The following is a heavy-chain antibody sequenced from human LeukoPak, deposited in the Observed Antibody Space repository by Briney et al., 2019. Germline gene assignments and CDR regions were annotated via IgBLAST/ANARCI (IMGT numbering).Heavy chain of an antibody. V-gene: IGHV3-30-3*01. CDR2: ISYDGSNK. J-gene: IGHJ6*02. CDR3: ARDYGDYDYYYYGMDV. CDR1: GFTFSSYA. Sequence: GGSLRLSCAASGFTFSSYAMHWVRQAPGKGLEWVAVISYDGSNKYYADSVKGRFTISRDNSKNTLYLQMNSLRAEDTAVYYCARDYGDYDYYYYGMDVWGQGTTVTVPS. D-gene: IGHD4-17*01.